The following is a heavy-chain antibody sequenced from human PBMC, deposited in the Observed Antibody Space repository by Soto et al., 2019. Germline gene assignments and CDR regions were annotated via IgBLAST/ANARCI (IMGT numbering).Heavy chain of an antibody. D-gene: IGHD6-19*01. Sequence: GGSLRLSCAASGFTFSSYGMHWVHQAPGKGLEWVAVISYDGSNKYYADSVKGRFTISRDNSKNTLYLQMNSLRAEDTAVYYCAKGVVSGYSSGWYLDYWGQGTLVTVSS. J-gene: IGHJ4*02. CDR2: ISYDGSNK. CDR3: AKGVVSGYSSGWYLDY. V-gene: IGHV3-30*18. CDR1: GFTFSSYG.